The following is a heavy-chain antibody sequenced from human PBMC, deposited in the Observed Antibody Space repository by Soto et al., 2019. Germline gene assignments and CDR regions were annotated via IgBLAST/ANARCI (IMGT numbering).Heavy chain of an antibody. CDR3: ARDGNYYGSGSHYTVGV. CDR1: GYTFTSYG. V-gene: IGHV1-69*13. Sequence: GASVKVSCKASGYTFTSYGISWVRQAPGQGLEWMGGISPIFGTANYAQKFQGRVTITADESTSTAYMELSSLRSEDTAVYYCARDGNYYGSGSHYTVGVWGQGTTVTVSS. J-gene: IGHJ6*02. D-gene: IGHD3-10*01. CDR2: ISPIFGTA.